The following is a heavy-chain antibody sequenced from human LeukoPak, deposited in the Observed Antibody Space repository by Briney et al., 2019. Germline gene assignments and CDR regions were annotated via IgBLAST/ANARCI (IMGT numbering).Heavy chain of an antibody. CDR2: INPNGGGT. CDR3: ARGGSYFHS. J-gene: IGHJ4*02. V-gene: IGHV1-2*02. D-gene: IGHD1-26*01. CDR1: GGTFSSYA. Sequence: ASVKVSCKASGGTFSSYAISWVRQAPGQGLEWMGWINPNGGGTLYAQKFQGRVTMTRDTSISTAYMELSRLRSDDTAVYYCARGGSYFHSWGQGTLVTVSS.